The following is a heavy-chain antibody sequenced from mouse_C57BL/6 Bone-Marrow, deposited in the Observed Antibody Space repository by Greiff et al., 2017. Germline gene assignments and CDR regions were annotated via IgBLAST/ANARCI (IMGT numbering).Heavy chain of an antibody. Sequence: QVQLQQSGPELARPWASVKISCQAFYTFSRRVHFAIRDTNYWMQWVKQRPGQGLEWFGAIYPGNGDTSYNQKFKGKATLTADKSSSTAYMQLSSLSSEDSVVYYCAFTVVAYYYAMDDGGQGTSVTVSS. J-gene: IGHJ4*01. V-gene: IGHV1-87*01. D-gene: IGHD1-1*01. CDR1: YTFSRRVH. CDR3: SEDSVVYYCAFTVVAYYYAMDD. CDR2: GQGLEWFG.